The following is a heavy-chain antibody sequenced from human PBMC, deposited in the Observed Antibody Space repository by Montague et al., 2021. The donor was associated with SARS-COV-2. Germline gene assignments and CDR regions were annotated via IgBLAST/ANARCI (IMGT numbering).Heavy chain of an antibody. D-gene: IGHD3-10*01. CDR3: ARMRDGVVPSPILGVGPYYSYYYMDV. V-gene: IGHV4-34*01. J-gene: IGHJ6*03. CDR2: INHGGST. CDR1: GTSFSGYY. Sequence: SETLSLTCAVHGTSFSGYYWNWIRKPPGKGLEWIGEINHGGSTKYCPSLKSRLTISADTSKNQFSLKLTSVAAADTAVYYCARMRDGVVPSPILGVGPYYSYYYMDVWGRGTTVTVSS.